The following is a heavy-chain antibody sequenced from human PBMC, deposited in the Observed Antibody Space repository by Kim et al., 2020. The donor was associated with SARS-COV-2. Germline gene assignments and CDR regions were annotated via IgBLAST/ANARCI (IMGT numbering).Heavy chain of an antibody. CDR3: AREGEDYYGSGSSRGNWFDP. Sequence: SETLSLTCTVSGGSISSGGYYWSWIRQHPGKGLEWIGYIYYSGSTYYNPFLKSRVTISVDTSKNQFSLKLSSVTAADTAVHYCAREGEDYYGSGSSRGNWFDPWGQGTLVTVSS. J-gene: IGHJ5*02. CDR2: IYYSGST. CDR1: GGSISSGGYY. D-gene: IGHD3-10*01. V-gene: IGHV4-31*03.